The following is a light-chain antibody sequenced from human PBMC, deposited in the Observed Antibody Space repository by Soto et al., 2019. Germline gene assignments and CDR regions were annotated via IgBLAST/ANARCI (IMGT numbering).Light chain of an antibody. Sequence: QSVLTQPPSVSGAPGQRVTISCTGSSSNIGAGYDVHWYQHLPGTGPKLLIYGDTNRPSGVPDRFSGSKSGTSASLAITGLQYEDEVDYYCQSYDRSLSGHVVFGGGTKVTVL. CDR3: QSYDRSLSGHVV. V-gene: IGLV1-40*01. CDR1: SSNIGAGYD. J-gene: IGLJ2*01. CDR2: GDT.